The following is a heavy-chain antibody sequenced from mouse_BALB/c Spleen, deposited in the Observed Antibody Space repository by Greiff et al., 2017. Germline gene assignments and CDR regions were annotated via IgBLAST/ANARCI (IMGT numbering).Heavy chain of an antibody. Sequence: EVKLVESGPGLVKPSQSLSLTCPVTGYSITSDYAWNWIRQFPGNKLEWMGYISYGGSTSYNPSLKSRISITRDTYKHQFLLQLNSVTTEDTATYYCARAEIYYDYAWFAYWGQGTLVTVSA. D-gene: IGHD2-4*01. CDR3: ARAEIYYDYAWFAY. CDR1: GYSITSDYA. J-gene: IGHJ3*01. CDR2: ISYGGST. V-gene: IGHV3-2*02.